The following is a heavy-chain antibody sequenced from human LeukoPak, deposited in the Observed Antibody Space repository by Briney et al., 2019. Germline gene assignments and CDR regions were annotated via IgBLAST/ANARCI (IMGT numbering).Heavy chain of an antibody. CDR2: IKQDGSEN. CDR1: GFTFSSYC. J-gene: IGHJ3*02. V-gene: IGHV3-7*01. CDR3: ARDHEI. Sequence: VGSLRLSCAASGFTFSSYCMSLGRQGPMKGVGWVAGIKQDGSENYYVDSVKGRFTISRDNAKTSLYLQMNRLRAEDTAVYYCARDHEIWGQGTMVTVSS.